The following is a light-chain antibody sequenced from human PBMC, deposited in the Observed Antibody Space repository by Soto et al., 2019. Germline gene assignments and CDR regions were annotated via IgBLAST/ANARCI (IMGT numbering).Light chain of an antibody. CDR1: SSDVGAYNY. J-gene: IGLJ1*01. CDR2: DVS. Sequence: QSALTQPRSVSGSPGQSVTISCTGTSSDVGAYNYVSWYQQHPGKAPKLMIYDVSKRPSGVPDRFSGSKSGNTASLTISGLQAEDEADYYCCSYAGSLDVFGTGTKLTVL. CDR3: CSYAGSLDV. V-gene: IGLV2-11*01.